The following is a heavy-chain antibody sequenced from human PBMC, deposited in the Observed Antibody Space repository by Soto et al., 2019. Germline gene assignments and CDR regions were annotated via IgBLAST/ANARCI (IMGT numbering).Heavy chain of an antibody. J-gene: IGHJ5*02. CDR1: GGSFSGYY. CDR2: INHSGST. V-gene: IGHV4-34*01. Sequence: KASETLSLTCAVYGGSFSGYYWSWIRQPPGKGLEWIGEINHSGSTNYNPSLKSRVTITVDTSKNQFSLKLSSVTAADTAVYYCARGTDYDYVWGSYRFPPGPWGQGTLVTVSS. CDR3: ARGTDYDYVWGSYRFPPGP. D-gene: IGHD3-16*02.